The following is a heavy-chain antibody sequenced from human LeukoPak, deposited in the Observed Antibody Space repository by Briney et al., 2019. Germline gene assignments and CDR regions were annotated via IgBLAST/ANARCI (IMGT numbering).Heavy chain of an antibody. J-gene: IGHJ4*02. CDR3: ARFYGDSIDY. CDR1: GGTFSSYA. V-gene: IGHV1-69*05. CDR2: IIPIFGTA. Sequence: GASVKVSCKASGGTFSSYAISWVRQAPGQGLEWMGGIIPIFGTANYAQKFQGRVTMTRNTSISTAYMELSSLRSEDTAVYYCARFYGDSIDYWGQGTLVTVSS. D-gene: IGHD4-17*01.